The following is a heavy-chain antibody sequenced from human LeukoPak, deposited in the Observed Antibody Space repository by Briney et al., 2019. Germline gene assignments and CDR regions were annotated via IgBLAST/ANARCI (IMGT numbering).Heavy chain of an antibody. V-gene: IGHV3-30*18. CDR1: GVTFSSYG. CDR3: AKVGIPRCGGDCSRPGVH. J-gene: IGHJ4*02. Sequence: PGGSLRLSCAASGVTFSSYGMHWVRQAPGKGLEWVAAISYDGSNKYYIDSVKGRFTISRGNPKNTLYLQMNSLRAEDTAVYYCAKVGIPRCGGDCSRPGVHWGQGTLVTVSS. CDR2: ISYDGSNK. D-gene: IGHD2-21*02.